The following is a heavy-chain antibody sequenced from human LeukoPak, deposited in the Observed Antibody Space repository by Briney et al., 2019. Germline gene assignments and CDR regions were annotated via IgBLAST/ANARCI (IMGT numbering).Heavy chain of an antibody. Sequence: GGSLRLSCAASGFTFSSYRMSWVRQAPGKGLEWVANIKQDGSEKYYVDSVKGRFTISRDNAKNSLYLQMNSLRAEDTAVYYCVRAPRVSHYFDYWGQGTLVTVSS. V-gene: IGHV3-7*03. D-gene: IGHD6-6*01. CDR2: IKQDGSEK. CDR3: VRAPRVSHYFDY. J-gene: IGHJ4*02. CDR1: GFTFSSYR.